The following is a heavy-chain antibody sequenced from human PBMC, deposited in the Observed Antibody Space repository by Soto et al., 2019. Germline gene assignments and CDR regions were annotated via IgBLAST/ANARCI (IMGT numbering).Heavy chain of an antibody. D-gene: IGHD3-3*01. CDR2: ISSSGSTI. CDR3: ARDLGDYDFWSGYLDYYYGMDV. V-gene: IGHV3-11*01. J-gene: IGHJ6*02. CDR1: GFTFSDYY. Sequence: GGSLRLSCAASGFTFSDYYMSWIRQAPGKGLEWVSYISSSGSTIYYADSVKGRFTISRDNAKNSLYLQMNSLRAEDTAVYYCARDLGDYDFWSGYLDYYYGMDVWGQGTTVTVSS.